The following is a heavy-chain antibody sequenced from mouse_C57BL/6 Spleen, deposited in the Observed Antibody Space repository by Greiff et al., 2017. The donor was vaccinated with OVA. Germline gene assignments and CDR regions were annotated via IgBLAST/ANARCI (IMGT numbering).Heavy chain of an antibody. Sequence: EVHLVESGGGLVKPGGSLKLSCAASGFTFSDYGMHWVRQAPEKGLEWVAYISSGSSTIYYADTVKGRFTISRDNAKNTLFLQMTSLRSEDTAMYYCARGGYYGSRGNAMDYWGQGTSVTVSS. J-gene: IGHJ4*01. V-gene: IGHV5-17*01. CDR2: ISSGSSTI. D-gene: IGHD1-1*01. CDR1: GFTFSDYG. CDR3: ARGGYYGSRGNAMDY.